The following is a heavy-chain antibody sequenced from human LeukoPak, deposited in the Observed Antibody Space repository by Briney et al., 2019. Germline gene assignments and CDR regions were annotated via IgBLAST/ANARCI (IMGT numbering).Heavy chain of an antibody. V-gene: IGHV1-2*02. J-gene: IGHJ6*02. D-gene: IGHD2-15*01. Sequence: ASVKVSCKASGYTFTSYDINWVRQATGQGLEWMGWINPNSGGTNYAQKFQGRVTMTRDTSISTAYMELSRLRSDDTAVYYCAREKLSDYYYYGMDVWGQGTTVTVSS. CDR3: AREKLSDYYYYGMDV. CDR2: INPNSGGT. CDR1: GYTFTSYD.